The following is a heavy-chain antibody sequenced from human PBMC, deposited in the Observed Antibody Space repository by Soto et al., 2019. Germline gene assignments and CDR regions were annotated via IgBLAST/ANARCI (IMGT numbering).Heavy chain of an antibody. D-gene: IGHD6-13*01. CDR1: GFTFSSYW. Sequence: GGSLRLSCAASGFTFSSYWMSWVRQAPGKGLEWVANIKQDGSEKYYVDSVKGRFTISRDNAKNSLYLQMNSLRAEDTAVYYCARGGFLAATEFDYWGQGTLVTVSS. CDR2: IKQDGSEK. V-gene: IGHV3-7*01. J-gene: IGHJ4*02. CDR3: ARGGFLAATEFDY.